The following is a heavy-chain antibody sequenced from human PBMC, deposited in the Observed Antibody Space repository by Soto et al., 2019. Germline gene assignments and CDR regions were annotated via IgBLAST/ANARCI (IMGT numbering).Heavy chain of an antibody. CDR1: GFTFSSYA. CDR3: AKEGGYSSGWERAFDI. V-gene: IGHV3-23*01. Sequence: GGSLRLSCAASGFTFSSYAMSWVRQAPGKGLEWVSAISGSGGSTYYADSVKGRFTISRDNSKNTLYLQMNSLRAEDTAVYYCAKEGGYSSGWERAFDIWGQGTMVTVSS. D-gene: IGHD6-19*01. J-gene: IGHJ3*02. CDR2: ISGSGGST.